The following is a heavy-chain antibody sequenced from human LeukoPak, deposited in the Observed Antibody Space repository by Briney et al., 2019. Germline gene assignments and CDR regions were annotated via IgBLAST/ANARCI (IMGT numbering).Heavy chain of an antibody. D-gene: IGHD3-10*01. J-gene: IGHJ4*02. CDR1: GFTFSSYA. CDR2: ISYDGSNK. V-gene: IGHV3-30*04. Sequence: PGGSLRLSCAASGFTFSSYAMHWVRQAPGKGLEWVAVISYDGSNKYYADSVKGRFTISRDNAKNSLYLQMNSLRAEDTAMYYCARDREGFGESYFDYWGQGTLVTVSS. CDR3: ARDREGFGESYFDY.